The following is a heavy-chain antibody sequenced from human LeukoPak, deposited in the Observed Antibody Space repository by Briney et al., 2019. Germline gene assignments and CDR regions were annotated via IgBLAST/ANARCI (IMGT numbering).Heavy chain of an antibody. V-gene: IGHV3-7*01. CDR1: GFTFSNYW. J-gene: IGHJ3*02. CDR3: ARDGDFWSAQGAFDI. CDR2: IKKDGSEK. D-gene: IGHD3-3*01. Sequence: GGSLRLSCAASGFTFSNYWMSWVRLAPGKGLEWVANIKKDGSEKFYEDSVKGRFTISRDNAKNSLYLQMNSLRAEDTAAYYCARDGDFWSAQGAFDIWGQGTMVTVSS.